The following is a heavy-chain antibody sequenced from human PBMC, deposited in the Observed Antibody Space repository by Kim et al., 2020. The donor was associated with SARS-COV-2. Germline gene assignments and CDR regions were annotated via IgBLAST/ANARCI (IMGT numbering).Heavy chain of an antibody. V-gene: IGHV4-39*01. CDR2: IHYRGRA. Sequence: SETLSLTCSVSGGSISSSSYYWGWIRQPSGNGLEWIGSIHYRGRAFYNLSLKGRVTLSVDTSKNQFSLNLSSVTAADTALYYCARQNGGGSGSHFDYWGQGTLVTVSS. D-gene: IGHD3-10*01. J-gene: IGHJ4*02. CDR3: ARQNGGGSGSHFDY. CDR1: GGSISSSSYY.